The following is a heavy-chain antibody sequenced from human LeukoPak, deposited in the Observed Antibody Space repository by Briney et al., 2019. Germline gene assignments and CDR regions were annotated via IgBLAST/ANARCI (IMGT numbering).Heavy chain of an antibody. CDR3: ARDYSCSSTSCYTARSDAFDI. Sequence: GGSLRLSCAASGFTFSDYYMSWVRQAPGKGLDWVSYIRSSCSTIYYADSVKGRFTISRDNAKNSLYLQMNSLRAEDTAIYYCARDYSCSSTSCYTARSDAFDIWGQGTMVTVSS. CDR2: IRSSCSTI. D-gene: IGHD2-2*02. CDR1: GFTFSDYY. V-gene: IGHV3-11*04. J-gene: IGHJ3*02.